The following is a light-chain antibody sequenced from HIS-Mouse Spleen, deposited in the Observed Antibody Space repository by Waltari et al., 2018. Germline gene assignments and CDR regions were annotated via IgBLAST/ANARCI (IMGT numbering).Light chain of an antibody. V-gene: IGLV1-40*01. Sequence: QSVLTQPPPVSGAPGQRVTLSCPGRSSNIGAGYDLHWYQQLPGTAPKLLIYGNSNRPSGVPDRFSGSKSGTSASLAITGLQAEDEADYYCQSYDSSLSGKVFGGGTKLTVL. CDR1: SSNIGAGYD. CDR3: QSYDSSLSGKV. CDR2: GNS. J-gene: IGLJ3*02.